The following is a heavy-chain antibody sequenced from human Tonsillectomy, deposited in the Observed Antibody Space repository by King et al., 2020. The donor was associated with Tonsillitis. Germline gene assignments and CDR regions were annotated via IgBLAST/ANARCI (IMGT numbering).Heavy chain of an antibody. CDR3: ARVVGYCSGGSCYSRSNYFDY. CDR1: GGSFSGYY. J-gene: IGHJ4*02. CDR2: INHSGST. D-gene: IGHD2-15*01. Sequence: VQLQQWGAGLLKPSETLSLTFAVYGGSFSGYYWSWIRQPPGKGLEWIGEINHSGSTNYNPYLKSRVTISVDTSQNQFSLKLGSVTAADPAVYYCARVVGYCSGGSCYSRSNYFDYWGQGTLVTVSS. V-gene: IGHV4-34*01.